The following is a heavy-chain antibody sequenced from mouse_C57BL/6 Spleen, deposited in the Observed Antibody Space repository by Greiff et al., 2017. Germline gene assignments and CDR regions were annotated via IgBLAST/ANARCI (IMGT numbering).Heavy chain of an antibody. V-gene: IGHV1-64*01. CDR2: IHPNRGST. J-gene: IGHJ4*01. CDR3: ASSLREAMDY. CDR1: GYTFTSYW. D-gene: IGHD2-12*01. Sequence: VQLQQPGAELVKPGASVKLSCKASGYTFTSYWMHWVQQRPGQGLEWIGMIHPNRGSTHYNDKFKRKATLTVAQSSSTAYMLLSRLTSDDSAVYYCASSLREAMDYWGQGTSVTVSS.